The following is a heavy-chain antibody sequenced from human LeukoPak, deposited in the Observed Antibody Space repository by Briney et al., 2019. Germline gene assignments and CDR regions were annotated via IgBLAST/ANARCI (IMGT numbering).Heavy chain of an antibody. V-gene: IGHV3-7*01. CDR2: IKQDGSVK. CDR1: GFTFTSYW. Sequence: PGGSLRLSCATSGFTFTSYWMNWVRQAPGKGLEWVADIKQDGSVKYYVDSVKGRFTISRDNAKNSVYLQMNSLRADDTAVYYCARRNLFDYWGQGTLVTVSS. CDR3: ARRNLFDY. J-gene: IGHJ4*02.